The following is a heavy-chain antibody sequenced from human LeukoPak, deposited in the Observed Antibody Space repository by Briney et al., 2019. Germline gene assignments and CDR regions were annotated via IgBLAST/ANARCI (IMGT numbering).Heavy chain of an antibody. J-gene: IGHJ5*02. Sequence: SETLSLTCTVSGGSISSYYWSWIRQPPGKGLEWIGYIYYSGSTNYNPSLKSRVTISVDTSKNQFSLKLSSVTAADTAGYYCARSPVYYDILTGYSNWFDPWGQGTLVSVSS. D-gene: IGHD3-9*01. CDR1: GGSISSYY. CDR3: ARSPVYYDILTGYSNWFDP. CDR2: IYYSGST. V-gene: IGHV4-59*01.